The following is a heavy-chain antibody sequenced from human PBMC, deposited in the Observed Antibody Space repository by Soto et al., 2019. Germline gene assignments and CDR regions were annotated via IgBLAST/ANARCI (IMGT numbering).Heavy chain of an antibody. CDR2: IKSKTDGGTT. D-gene: IGHD6-19*01. V-gene: IGHV3-15*01. J-gene: IGHJ4*02. Sequence: GGSLRLSCAASGFTFSDAWMNWVRQAPGKGLEWVGRIKSKTDGGTTDYAAPVKGRFTISRDDSKNTLYLEINGLKTEDTAVYYCTTFHSSGWSFFDYWGQGTLVTVSS. CDR3: TTFHSSGWSFFDY. CDR1: GFTFSDAW.